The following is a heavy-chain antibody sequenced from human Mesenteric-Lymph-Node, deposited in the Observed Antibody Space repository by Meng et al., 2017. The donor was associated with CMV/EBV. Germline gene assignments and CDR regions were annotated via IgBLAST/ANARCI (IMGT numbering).Heavy chain of an antibody. D-gene: IGHD5-18*01. CDR1: GFTFDDYT. V-gene: IGHV3-43*01. Sequence: GESLKISCAASGFTFDDYTMHWVRQAPGKGLEWVSLISWDGGSTYYADSVKGRFTISRDNSKNSLYLQMNSLRAEDTAVYYCAKDLSRLQLWGTRDYYYYGMDVWGQGTTVTVSS. CDR2: ISWDGGST. CDR3: AKDLSRLQLWGTRDYYYYGMDV. J-gene: IGHJ6*02.